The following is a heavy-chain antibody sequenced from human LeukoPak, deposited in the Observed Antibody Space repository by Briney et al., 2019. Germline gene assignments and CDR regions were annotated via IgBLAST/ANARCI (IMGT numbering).Heavy chain of an antibody. D-gene: IGHD6-13*01. CDR3: ARGSLAAAGTPLGDY. J-gene: IGHJ4*02. V-gene: IGHV1-2*02. CDR2: INPNSGGT. Sequence: GASVKVSCKASGYTFTGYYMHWVRQAPGQRLEWMGWINPNSGGTNYAQKFQGRVTMTRDTSISTAYMELSRLRSDDTAVYYCARGSLAAAGTPLGDYWGQGTLVTVSS. CDR1: GYTFTGYY.